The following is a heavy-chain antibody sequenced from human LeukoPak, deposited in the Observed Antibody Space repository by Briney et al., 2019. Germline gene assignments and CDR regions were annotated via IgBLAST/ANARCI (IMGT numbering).Heavy chain of an antibody. Sequence: ASVEVSCKPSRYTFTSYYMLWVRQAPGQGLEWMGMINPSGGSTSYAQKFQGRVTMTRDTSTSTVYMEVSSLRSEDTAVYYCARDRYCSGGSCYLTLDYWGQGTLVTVSS. CDR2: INPSGGST. V-gene: IGHV1-46*01. CDR3: ARDRYCSGGSCYLTLDY. D-gene: IGHD2-15*01. J-gene: IGHJ4*02. CDR1: RYTFTSYY.